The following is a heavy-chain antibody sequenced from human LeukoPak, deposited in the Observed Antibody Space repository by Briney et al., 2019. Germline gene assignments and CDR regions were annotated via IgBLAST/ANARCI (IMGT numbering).Heavy chain of an antibody. V-gene: IGHV3-23*01. CDR2: ISDSGGRT. CDR1: GITLSNYG. D-gene: IGHD3-10*01. J-gene: IGHJ4*02. CDR3: AKRGVVIRVILVGFHKEAYYFDS. Sequence: GGSLRLSCAVSGITLSNYGMSWVRQAPGKGLEWVAGISDSGGRTNYADSVRGRFTISRDNPKNTLILQMNSLRPEDTAVYFCAKRGVVIRVILVGFHKEAYYFDSWGQGALVTVSS.